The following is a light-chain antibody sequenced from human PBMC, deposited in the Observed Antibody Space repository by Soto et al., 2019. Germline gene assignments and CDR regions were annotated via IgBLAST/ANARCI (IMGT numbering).Light chain of an antibody. J-gene: IGLJ2*01. CDR2: GNS. CDR3: RSYDSSLSGYVV. Sequence: QSVLTQPPSVSGAPGQRVTISCTGSSSNIGAGYDVHWYQQLPGTAPKLLIYGNSNRPSGVPDRYSGSKSGTSASLAITGLEAEDEADDYCRSYDSSLSGYVVFGGGTKLTAL. V-gene: IGLV1-40*01. CDR1: SSNIGAGYD.